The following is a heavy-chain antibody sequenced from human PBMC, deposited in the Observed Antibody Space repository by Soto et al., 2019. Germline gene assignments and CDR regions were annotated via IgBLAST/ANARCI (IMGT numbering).Heavy chain of an antibody. J-gene: IGHJ4*02. V-gene: IGHV3-23*01. D-gene: IGHD3-3*01. CDR2: ISGSGGST. CDR1: GFTFSSYA. Sequence: GGSLRLSCAASGFTFSSYAMTWVRQAPGRGLEWVSGISGSGGSTYYADSVKGRFTISRDESKNTVFLQMNSLTAEDTAVYYCARMSGFYPNYDFSDYWGQGTLVTVSS. CDR3: ARMSGFYPNYDFSDY.